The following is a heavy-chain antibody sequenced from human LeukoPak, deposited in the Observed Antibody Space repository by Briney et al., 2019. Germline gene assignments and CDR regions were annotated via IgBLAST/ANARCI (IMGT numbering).Heavy chain of an antibody. J-gene: IGHJ4*02. CDR3: AKSVGWVKYYFDY. V-gene: IGHV3-23*01. Sequence: GGSLRLSCAASGITFNNYAMSWVRQAPGKGLEWVSDISGSGGVTHYADSVKGRFTISRDNSKNTLYLQMNSLRAEDTAIYYCAKSVGWVKYYFDYWGQGTLVTVSS. CDR2: ISGSGGVT. D-gene: IGHD6-19*01. CDR1: GITFNNYA.